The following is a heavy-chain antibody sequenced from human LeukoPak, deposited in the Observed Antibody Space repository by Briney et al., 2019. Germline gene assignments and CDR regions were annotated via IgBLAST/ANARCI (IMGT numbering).Heavy chain of an antibody. J-gene: IGHJ4*02. D-gene: IGHD3-22*01. CDR1: GGSISSSSYY. Sequence: LSETLSLTCTVSGGSISSSSYYWGWIRQPPGKGLELIGSIYYTANTYYNWSLKSRVTISVDTSKNQFSLELSSVTAADSAVYYCARRDHYDSSGYFDYWGQGTLVTVSS. CDR2: IYYTANT. CDR3: ARRDHYDSSGYFDY. V-gene: IGHV4-39*01.